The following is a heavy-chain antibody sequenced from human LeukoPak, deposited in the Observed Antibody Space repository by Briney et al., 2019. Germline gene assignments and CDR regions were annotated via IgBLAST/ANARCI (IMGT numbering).Heavy chain of an antibody. CDR1: GYTLTELS. D-gene: IGHD6-25*01. Sequence: ASVKVSCKVSGYTLTELSMHWVRQAPGKGLEWMGGFDPEDGETIYAQKFQGRVTTTEDTSTDTAYTELSSLRSEDTAVYYCATALQRLGPWWWFDPWGQGTLVTVSS. J-gene: IGHJ5*02. V-gene: IGHV1-24*01. CDR2: FDPEDGET. CDR3: ATALQRLGPWWWFDP.